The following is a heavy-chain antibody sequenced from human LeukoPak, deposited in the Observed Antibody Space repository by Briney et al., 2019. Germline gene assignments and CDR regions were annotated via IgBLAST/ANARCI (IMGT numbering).Heavy chain of an antibody. CDR1: GFTFNRYS. CDR3: ARDFYDFWSGYWV. D-gene: IGHD3-3*01. V-gene: IGHV3-53*01. CDR2: IFRDGST. Sequence: GASLRLSCAASGFTFNRYSMNWVRQAPGKGLEWVSVIFRDGSTYYEDSVKGRFSISRDNSKNMVYLQMSNLRAEDTAVYYCARDFYDFWSGYWVWGQGTLVTVSS. J-gene: IGHJ4*02.